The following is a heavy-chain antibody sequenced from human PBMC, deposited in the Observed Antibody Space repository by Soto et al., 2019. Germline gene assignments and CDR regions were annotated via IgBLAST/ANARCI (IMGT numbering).Heavy chain of an antibody. D-gene: IGHD3-10*01. CDR1: GFTFSSYW. Sequence: GGSLRLSCAASGFTFSSYWMSWVRQAPGKGLEWVANIKQDGSEKYYVDSVKGRFTISRDNAKNSLYLQMNSLRAEDTAVYYCARARMVRGVIITPNLNWFDPWGQGTLVTVSS. J-gene: IGHJ5*02. CDR3: ARARMVRGVIITPNLNWFDP. CDR2: IKQDGSEK. V-gene: IGHV3-7*04.